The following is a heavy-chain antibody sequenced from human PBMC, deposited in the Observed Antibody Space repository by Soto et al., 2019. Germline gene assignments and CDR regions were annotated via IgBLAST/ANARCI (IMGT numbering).Heavy chain of an antibody. Sequence: GESLKISCKGFGYSFTSYWIGWVRQMPGKGLEWMGIIYPGDSDTRYSPSFQGQVTISADKSISTAYLQWSSLKASDTAMYYCARFGRDGYSYYYYGMDVWGQGTTVTVSS. V-gene: IGHV5-51*01. D-gene: IGHD5-12*01. J-gene: IGHJ6*02. CDR2: IYPGDSDT. CDR3: ARFGRDGYSYYYYGMDV. CDR1: GYSFTSYW.